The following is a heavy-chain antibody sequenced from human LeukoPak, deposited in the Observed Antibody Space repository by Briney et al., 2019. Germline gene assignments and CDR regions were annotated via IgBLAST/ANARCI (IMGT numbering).Heavy chain of an antibody. J-gene: IGHJ4*02. CDR2: INTDGSST. CDR1: GFTFSSYW. Sequence: PGGSLRLSCAASGFTFSSYWMHWVRQAPGKGLVWVSRINTDGSSTSYADSVKGRFTISRDNAKNTLYLQMNSLRAEDTAVYYCARAAAYSGSCYPNYWGQGTLVTVSS. CDR3: ARAAAYSGSCYPNY. V-gene: IGHV3-74*01. D-gene: IGHD1-26*01.